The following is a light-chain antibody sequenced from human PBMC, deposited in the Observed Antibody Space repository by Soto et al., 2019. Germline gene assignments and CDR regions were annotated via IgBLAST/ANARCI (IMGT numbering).Light chain of an antibody. J-gene: IGKJ4*01. CDR2: GAS. V-gene: IGKV3-20*01. CDR1: QSVSSSY. Sequence: EIVLTQSPGTLSLPPGERATLSCRASQSVSSSYLAWYQQKPGQAPRLLIYGASSRATGIPDRFSGSGSGTDFTLTISRLEPEDFAVYYCQQYGSVLTFGGGTKVEIK. CDR3: QQYGSVLT.